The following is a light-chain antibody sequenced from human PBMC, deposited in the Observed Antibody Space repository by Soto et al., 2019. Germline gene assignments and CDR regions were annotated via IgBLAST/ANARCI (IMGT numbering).Light chain of an antibody. J-gene: IGKJ4*01. Sequence: EVVLTQSPATLSLSPGERATLSCRASQSVRSYLAWYQQKPGQAPRLLIYGASNRATGVPTRFSGSGSGTDFTLTISSLEPEDFEVYYCQQRRNWLLSFGGGTKVDIK. CDR3: QQRRNWLLS. CDR1: QSVRSY. CDR2: GAS. V-gene: IGKV3-11*01.